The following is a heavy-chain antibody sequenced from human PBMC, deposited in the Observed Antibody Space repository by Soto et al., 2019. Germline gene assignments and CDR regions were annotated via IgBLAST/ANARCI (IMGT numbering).Heavy chain of an antibody. D-gene: IGHD1-26*01. CDR3: ASPVGATRYYYYYGMDV. V-gene: IGHV5-10-1*01. J-gene: IGHJ6*02. Sequence: PGESLKISCKGSGYSFTSYWISWVRQMPGKGLEWMGRIDPSDSYTNYSPSFQGHVTIPADKSISTAHLQWSSLKASDTAMYYCASPVGATRYYYYYGMDVWGQGTTVTVSS. CDR1: GYSFTSYW. CDR2: IDPSDSYT.